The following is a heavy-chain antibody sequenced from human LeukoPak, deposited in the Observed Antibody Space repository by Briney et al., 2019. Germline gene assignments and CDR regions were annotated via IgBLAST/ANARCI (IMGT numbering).Heavy chain of an antibody. CDR3: ARNLGSQMATISDWFDP. J-gene: IGHJ5*02. CDR1: GDSISSSIYF. Sequence: PSETLSLTCTVSGDSISSSIYFWGWIRQPPGRGLEWIGSIYYTGNTYYNPSLKSRVTISVDTSKNQFSLKLSSVTAADTAVYYCARNLGSQMATISDWFDPWGQGTLVTVSS. D-gene: IGHD5-24*01. V-gene: IGHV4-39*07. CDR2: IYYTGNT.